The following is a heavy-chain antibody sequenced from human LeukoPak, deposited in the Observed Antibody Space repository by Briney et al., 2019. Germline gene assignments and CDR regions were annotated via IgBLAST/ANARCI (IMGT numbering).Heavy chain of an antibody. Sequence: GGSLRLSRAASGFTFDDYGMSWVRQAPGKGLEWVSGINWNGGSTGYADSVKGRFTISRDNAKNSLYLQMNSLRAEDTALYYCARGDGYDPFDYWGQGTLVTVSS. J-gene: IGHJ4*02. D-gene: IGHD5-12*01. CDR3: ARGDGYDPFDY. CDR1: GFTFDDYG. CDR2: INWNGGST. V-gene: IGHV3-20*04.